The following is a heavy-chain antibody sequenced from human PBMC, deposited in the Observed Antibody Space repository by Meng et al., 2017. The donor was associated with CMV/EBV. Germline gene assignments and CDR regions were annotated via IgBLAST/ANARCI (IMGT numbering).Heavy chain of an antibody. CDR2: ISYDGSNK. CDR1: GFTFSSYA. D-gene: IGHD3-22*01. V-gene: IGHV3-30-3*01. J-gene: IGHJ5*02. Sequence: GGSLRLSCAASGFTFSSYAMHWVRQAPGKGLEWVAVISYDGSNKYYADSVKGRFTISRDNSKNTLYLQMNSLRAEDTAVYYCASLVVVITTSWFDPWGQGTLGTVSS. CDR3: ASLVVVITTSWFDP.